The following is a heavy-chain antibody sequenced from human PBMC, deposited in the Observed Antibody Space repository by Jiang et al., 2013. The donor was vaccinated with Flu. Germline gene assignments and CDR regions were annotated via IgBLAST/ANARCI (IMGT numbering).Heavy chain of an antibody. CDR2: INPNSGGT. V-gene: IGHV1-2*02. Sequence: MGWINPNSGGTNYAQKFQGRVTMTRDTSISTAYMELSRLRSDDTAVYYCAREVDGYSSWGQGTLVTVS. D-gene: IGHD5-24*01. J-gene: IGHJ4*02. CDR3: AREVDGYSS.